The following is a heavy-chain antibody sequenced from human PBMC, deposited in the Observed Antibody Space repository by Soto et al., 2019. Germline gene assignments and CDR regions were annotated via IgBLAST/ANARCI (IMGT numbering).Heavy chain of an antibody. CDR3: ARDREPCRVLGWFDP. Sequence: QVQLVESGGGVVQPGRSLRLSCAASGFTFSSYAMHWVRQAPGKGLEWVAVISYDGSNKYYADSVKGRFTISGDNSKNTQDLQMNSLRAEDTAVYYWARDREPCRVLGWFDPGGQGTLVTVSS. CDR1: GFTFSSYA. J-gene: IGHJ5*02. V-gene: IGHV3-30-3*01. D-gene: IGHD6-19*01. CDR2: ISYDGSNK.